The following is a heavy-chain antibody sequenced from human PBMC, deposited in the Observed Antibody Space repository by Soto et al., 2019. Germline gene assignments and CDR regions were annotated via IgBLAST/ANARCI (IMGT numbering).Heavy chain of an antibody. V-gene: IGHV4-30-2*01. CDR1: GGSISSGGYS. J-gene: IGHJ6*04. D-gene: IGHD3-10*01. Sequence: SETLSLTCAVSGGSISSGGYSWSWIRQPPGKGLEWIGYIYHSGSTYYNPSLKSRVTISVDRSKNQFSLKLSSVTAADTAVYYCARGGSGSYYYGMDVWGKGTTVTVSS. CDR3: ARGGSGSYYYGMDV. CDR2: IYHSGST.